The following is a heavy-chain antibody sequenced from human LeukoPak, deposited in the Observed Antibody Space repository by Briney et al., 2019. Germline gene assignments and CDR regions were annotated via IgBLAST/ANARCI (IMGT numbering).Heavy chain of an antibody. Sequence: GESLQISCKGSGYSFTSYWIGWVRPMPGKGLEWMGIIYPGDSDTRYSPSFQGQVTISADKSISTAYLQWSSLKALDTAMYYCARQIAAAGTESFDYWGQGTLVTVSS. J-gene: IGHJ4*02. CDR2: IYPGDSDT. D-gene: IGHD6-13*01. V-gene: IGHV5-51*01. CDR1: GYSFTSYW. CDR3: ARQIAAAGTESFDY.